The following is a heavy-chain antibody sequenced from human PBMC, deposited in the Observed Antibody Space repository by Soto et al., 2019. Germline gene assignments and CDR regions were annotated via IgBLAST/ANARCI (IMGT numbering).Heavy chain of an antibody. CDR1: GFTFSSFW. Sequence: EVQLVESGGGLVQPGGSLRLSCAVSGFTFSSFWMHWVRQAPGEGLVWVSRINTDGSSTSYAGSVKGRFTNSRDNAKNTLYLQMNSLRVEDTAMYYCAKRGVDTFGLSYWGQGTLVTVSS. CDR3: AKRGVDTFGLSY. CDR2: INTDGSST. J-gene: IGHJ4*02. V-gene: IGHV3-74*01. D-gene: IGHD3-10*01.